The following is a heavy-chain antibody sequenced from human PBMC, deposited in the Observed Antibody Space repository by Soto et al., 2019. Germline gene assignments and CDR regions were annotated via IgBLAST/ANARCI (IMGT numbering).Heavy chain of an antibody. V-gene: IGHV1-2*04. D-gene: IGHD2-15*01. CDR3: ARGLGLYCSGGSCPSGLGY. Sequence: ASVKVSCKASGYTFTGYYMHWVRQAPGQGLEWMGWINPNSGGTNYAQKFQGWVTMTRGTSISTAYMELSRLRSDDTAVYYCARGLGLYCSGGSCPSGLGYWGQGTLVTVSS. CDR1: GYTFTGYY. J-gene: IGHJ4*02. CDR2: INPNSGGT.